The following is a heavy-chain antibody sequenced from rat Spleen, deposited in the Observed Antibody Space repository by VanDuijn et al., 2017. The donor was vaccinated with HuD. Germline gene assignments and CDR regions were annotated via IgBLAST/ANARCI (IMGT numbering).Heavy chain of an antibody. CDR2: IWNTGGT. CDR3: ARDVYYGLSS. V-gene: IGHV2-41*01. J-gene: IGHJ2*01. CDR1: GVSLTSNG. D-gene: IGHD1-6*01. Sequence: QVQLKESGPGLVQPSQTLSLTCTVSGVSLTSNGVSWVRQPPGKGLEWMGVIWNTGGTRYNSARKSRLSVSKDTSKSQVFLKMNSLQTEDTATYYCARDVYYGLSSWGQGVMVTVSS.